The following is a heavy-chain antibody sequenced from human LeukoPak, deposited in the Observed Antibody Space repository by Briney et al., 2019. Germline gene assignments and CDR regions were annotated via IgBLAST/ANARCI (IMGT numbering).Heavy chain of an antibody. Sequence: PGGSLRLSCAASGFTFSDYYMSWIRQAPGKGLEWVSYISSSGSTIYYADSVKGRFTISRDNAKNSLYLQMNSLRAEDTAVCYCARPFRYLNWFDPWGQGTLVTVSS. D-gene: IGHD1-1*01. CDR2: ISSSGSTI. CDR3: ARPFRYLNWFDP. V-gene: IGHV3-11*04. J-gene: IGHJ5*02. CDR1: GFTFSDYY.